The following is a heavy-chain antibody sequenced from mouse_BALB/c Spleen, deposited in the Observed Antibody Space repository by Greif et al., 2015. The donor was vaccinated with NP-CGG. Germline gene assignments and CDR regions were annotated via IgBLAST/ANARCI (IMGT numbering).Heavy chain of an antibody. J-gene: IGHJ2*01. V-gene: IGHV1S81*02. D-gene: IGHD1-2*01. Sequence: VQLQQPGAELVKPGASVKLSCKASGYTFISYYMYWVKQRPGQGLGWIGEINPSNGGANLNEKFKSKATLTVNKSSSTAYMQLSSLTSGDSAVYFCTRGRRRDFRFWGQGTTLTVSS. CDR3: TRGRRRDFRF. CDR2: INPSNGGA. CDR1: GYTFISYY.